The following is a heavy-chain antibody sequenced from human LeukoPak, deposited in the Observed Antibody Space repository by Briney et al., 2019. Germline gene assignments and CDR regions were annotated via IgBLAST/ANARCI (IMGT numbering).Heavy chain of an antibody. CDR3: AKRTKSGWSTDAFDI. V-gene: IGHV3-23*01. CDR2: ITGSGGST. J-gene: IGHJ3*02. D-gene: IGHD6-19*01. Sequence: GGSLRLSCAASGITFSSYAMSSVRQAPGQGLEWVSSITGSGGSTYYADSVKGRFTISRDNSKNTLDLQMNSLRAEDTAVYYCAKRTKSGWSTDAFDIWGQGTKVTVSS. CDR1: GITFSSYA.